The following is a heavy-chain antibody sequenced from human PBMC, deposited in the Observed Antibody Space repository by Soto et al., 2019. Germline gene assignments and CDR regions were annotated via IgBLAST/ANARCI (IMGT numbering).Heavy chain of an antibody. Sequence: ESLTISCQASGYDFSTFWIVWVRQTPGKGLEWMGVIYGGDSDVTYSPSFQGQVTISVDRSRNTAYLHWSSLRASDTAIYYCARHRNACWFVLWGQGIPVTGSS. J-gene: IGHJ5*02. CDR1: GYDFSTFW. CDR2: IYGGDSDV. V-gene: IGHV5-51*01. CDR3: ARHRNACWFVL.